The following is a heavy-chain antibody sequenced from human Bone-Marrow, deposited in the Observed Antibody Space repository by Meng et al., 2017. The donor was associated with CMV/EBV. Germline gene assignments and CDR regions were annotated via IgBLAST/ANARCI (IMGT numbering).Heavy chain of an antibody. Sequence: GPLRLSCTVSGGSISSSSYYWGWIRQPPGKGLEWIGSIYYSGSTYYNPSLKSRVTISVDTSKNQFSLKLSSVTAADTAVYYCARVLGLLLDYWGQGTLVTVSS. J-gene: IGHJ4*02. CDR2: IYYSGST. V-gene: IGHV4-39*07. CDR3: ARVLGLLLDY. CDR1: GGSISSSSYY. D-gene: IGHD2-15*01.